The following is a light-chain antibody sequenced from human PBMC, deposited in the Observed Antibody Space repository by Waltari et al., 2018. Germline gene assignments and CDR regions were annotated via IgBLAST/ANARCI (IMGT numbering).Light chain of an antibody. CDR3: SSYAGSNTLV. CDR2: EVN. V-gene: IGLV2-8*01. J-gene: IGLJ2*01. CDR1: NRAVGTYNY. Sequence: QSALTQPPSASGSPGQSVTISCTGTNRAVGTYNYVPWFQQHPGRAPKLLIYEVNKRPSGVPDRFSGSKSDNRASLTVSGLQADDEAVYHCSSYAGSNTLVFGGGTKLTVL.